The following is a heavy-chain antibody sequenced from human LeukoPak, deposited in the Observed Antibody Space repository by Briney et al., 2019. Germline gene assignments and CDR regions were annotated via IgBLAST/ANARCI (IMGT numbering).Heavy chain of an antibody. V-gene: IGHV1-69*13. CDR2: IIPIFGTA. J-gene: IGHJ4*02. CDR1: GGTFSSYA. Sequence: SVKVSCKASGGTFSSYAISWVRQAPGQGLEWMGGIIPIFGTANYAQKFQGRVTITADESTSTAYMELSSLRSEDTAVYYCARAPHYDILTGYPHYFDYWGQGTLVTVSS. CDR3: ARAPHYDILTGYPHYFDY. D-gene: IGHD3-9*01.